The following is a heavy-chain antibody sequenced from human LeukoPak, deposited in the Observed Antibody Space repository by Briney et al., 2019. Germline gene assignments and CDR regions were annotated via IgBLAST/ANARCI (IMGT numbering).Heavy chain of an antibody. D-gene: IGHD1-1*01. CDR1: GFTFSNYA. J-gene: IGHJ6*02. CDR2: ISGSGGST. CDR3: AKGNDYVQSYYFGMDV. V-gene: IGHV3-23*01. Sequence: GGSLRLSCVASGFTFSNYAMSWVRQAPGKGLEWVSGISGSGGSTYYADSVKGRFTISRDNSKNTLYLQMNSLRAEDTAVYYCAKGNDYVQSYYFGMDVWGQGTTVIVSS.